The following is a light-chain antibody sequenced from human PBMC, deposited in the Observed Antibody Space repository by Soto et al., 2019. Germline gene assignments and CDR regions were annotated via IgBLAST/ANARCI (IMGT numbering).Light chain of an antibody. Sequence: EIVMTQSPDTLSVSPGERATLSCRASQSISNSLAWYQQKPGQAPRLLIQGASTRATGIPVRFSGSGSGTEFTLTISSLQSEDFAVYHCQQYHDWPLTFGRGTKVEVK. CDR1: QSISNS. V-gene: IGKV3-15*01. CDR3: QQYHDWPLT. J-gene: IGKJ4*01. CDR2: GAS.